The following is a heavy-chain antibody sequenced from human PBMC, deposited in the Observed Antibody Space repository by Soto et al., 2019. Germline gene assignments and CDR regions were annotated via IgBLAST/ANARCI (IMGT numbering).Heavy chain of an antibody. D-gene: IGHD1-26*01. Sequence: QVQLVESGGGVVQPGRSLRLSCAASGFTFSSYGMHWVRQAPGKGLGWVAVISYDGSTKYYADSVTGRFTISRDNSKNTLYLQMNSLRAEDTAVYYCAKEQWELFFFDYWGQGTLVTVSS. CDR3: AKEQWELFFFDY. J-gene: IGHJ4*02. CDR1: GFTFSSYG. V-gene: IGHV3-30*18. CDR2: ISYDGSTK.